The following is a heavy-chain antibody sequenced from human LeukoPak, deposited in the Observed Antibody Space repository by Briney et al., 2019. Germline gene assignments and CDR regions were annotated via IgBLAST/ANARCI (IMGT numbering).Heavy chain of an antibody. V-gene: IGHV3-9*01. Sequence: SLRLSCSASESTFDHAMHWVRQTPGEGLEWVSGIGWNSARTGYPDSVRGGFTISRDNAKNSLYLQMNSLRAEDTALYYWGKDISAGGMDVWLQGTKV. J-gene: IGHJ6*02. CDR3: GKDISAGGMDV. CDR1: ESTFDHA. CDR2: IGWNSART. D-gene: IGHD3-10*01.